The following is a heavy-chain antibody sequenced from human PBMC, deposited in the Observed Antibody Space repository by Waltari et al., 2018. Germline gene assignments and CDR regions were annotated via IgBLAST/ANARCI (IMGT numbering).Heavy chain of an antibody. CDR2: IYSGGTT. D-gene: IGHD2-21*02. V-gene: IGHV3-53*01. CDR1: GVPVSNNY. J-gene: IGHJ4*02. Sequence: EVQLVESGGGLIQPGGSLRRSCVASGVPVSNNYMTWLRQAPGKGLELVSLIYSGGTTYYADSVRGRFTISRDGSKNTVYLQMNSLRAEDTAVYFCARNQVETALGYWGQGTLVTVSS. CDR3: ARNQVETALGY.